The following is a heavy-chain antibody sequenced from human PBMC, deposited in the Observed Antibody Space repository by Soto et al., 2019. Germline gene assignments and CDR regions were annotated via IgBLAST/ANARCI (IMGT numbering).Heavy chain of an antibody. J-gene: IGHJ4*02. CDR1: GYPFTGLF. V-gene: IGHV1-2*04. D-gene: IGHD4-17*01. Sequence: ASVKVSCKASGYPFTGLFMHWGRQAPGQGLEWMGWISPKTGDTKYAQRFQDWVTMTRDTSISTVYMEFTSLKSDDTATYYCALIEMTTIAWGQGTMVTVSS. CDR2: ISPKTGDT. CDR3: ALIEMTTIA.